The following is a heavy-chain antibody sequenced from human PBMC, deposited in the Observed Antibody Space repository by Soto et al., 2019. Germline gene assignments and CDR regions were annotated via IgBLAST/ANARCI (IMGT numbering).Heavy chain of an antibody. CDR1: GFTFSSYE. CDR3: ARDRNWNGSYGTDV. V-gene: IGHV3-48*03. CDR2: ISSSGSTI. Sequence: PWGSLRLSCAASGFTFSSYEMNWVRQAPGKGLEWVSYISSSGSTIYYADSVKGRFTISRDNAKNSLYLQMNSLRAEDTAVYYCARDRNWNGSYGTDVWGPGNTVTV. J-gene: IGHJ6*02. D-gene: IGHD1-1*01.